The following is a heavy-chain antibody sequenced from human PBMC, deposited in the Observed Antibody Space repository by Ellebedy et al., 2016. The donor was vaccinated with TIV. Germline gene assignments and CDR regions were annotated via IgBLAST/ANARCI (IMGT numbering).Heavy chain of an antibody. J-gene: IGHJ4*02. CDR1: GSTISRSW. Sequence: PGGSLRLSCAASGSTISRSWMSWVRQAPGKGLEWVANINQNGLEKNFVDSVKGRFSISRDNAKNSLFLQMNSLRADDTAVYYCLPHDGLGYWGQGTLVTVSS. V-gene: IGHV3-7*01. CDR3: LPHDGLGY. D-gene: IGHD1-1*01. CDR2: INQNGLEK.